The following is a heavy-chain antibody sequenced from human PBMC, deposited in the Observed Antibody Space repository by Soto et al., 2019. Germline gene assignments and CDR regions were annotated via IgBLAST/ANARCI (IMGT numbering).Heavy chain of an antibody. Sequence: VKVSCKTSGFTFTNFCISLVRQAPGQGLEWVGWISAYNGNTNYAQKFQGSVTMTTDTSTSTAYMELRSLRSDDTAVYYCARGGTPIEYWGQGTLSSVS. V-gene: IGHV1-18*01. D-gene: IGHD3-16*01. CDR3: ARGGTPIEY. CDR2: ISAYNGNT. CDR1: GFTFTNFC. J-gene: IGHJ4*02.